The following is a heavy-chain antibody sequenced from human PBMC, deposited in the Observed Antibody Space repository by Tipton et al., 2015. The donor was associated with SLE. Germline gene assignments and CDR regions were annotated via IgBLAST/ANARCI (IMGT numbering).Heavy chain of an antibody. Sequence: TLSLTCSVSGGSVRSPNYYWGWIRQSPGKGLEWIATIFHNGATQYSPSLKSRVTISVDTSKNQFSLKLSSVTAADTAVYYCARDPYYYDSSGSPHSYWGQGTLVTVSS. CDR2: IFHNGAT. CDR3: ARDPYYYDSSGSPHSY. J-gene: IGHJ4*02. D-gene: IGHD3-22*01. V-gene: IGHV4-39*07. CDR1: GGSVRSPNYY.